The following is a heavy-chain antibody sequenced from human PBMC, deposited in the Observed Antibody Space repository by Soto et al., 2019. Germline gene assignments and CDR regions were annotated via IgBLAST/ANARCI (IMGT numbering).Heavy chain of an antibody. J-gene: IGHJ4*02. CDR1: GGSISSSDYY. Sequence: PSETLSLTCTVSGGSISSSDYYWGWIRQPPGKGLEWIGNIYYSGSASYNPSLKSRVTISVDTSKNQVSLKLSSVTAADTAVYNCVSGYPWVGFDYWGRGTLVTVSS. CDR2: IYYSGSA. V-gene: IGHV4-39*01. D-gene: IGHD5-18*01. CDR3: VSGYPWVGFDY.